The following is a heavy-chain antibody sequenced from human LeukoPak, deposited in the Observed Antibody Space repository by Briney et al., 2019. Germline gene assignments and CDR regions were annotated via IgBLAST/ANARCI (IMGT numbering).Heavy chain of an antibody. CDR2: IGTSTSYI. CDR3: AKAKNLIRGYSYGPFDY. V-gene: IGHV3-21*01. Sequence: GGSLRLSCAASGFTFSTYIMNWVRQTPGKGLEWVSSIGTSTSYIYYADSVKGRFTISRDNSKNTLYLQMNSLRAEDTAVYYCAKAKNLIRGYSYGPFDYWGQGTLVTVSS. D-gene: IGHD5-18*01. CDR1: GFTFSTYI. J-gene: IGHJ4*02.